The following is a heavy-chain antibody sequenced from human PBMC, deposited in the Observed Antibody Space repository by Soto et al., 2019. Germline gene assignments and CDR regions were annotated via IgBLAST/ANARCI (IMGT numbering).Heavy chain of an antibody. V-gene: IGHV1-69*13. CDR2: IIPIFGTA. CDR1: GGTFSSYA. Sequence: SVKVSCKASGGTFSSYAISWVRQAPGQGLEWMGGIIPIFGTANYAQKFKGRVTITADESTSTAYMELSSLRSEDTAVYYCARISTTGYYIGGPDYYYYYGMDVWGQGTTVTVSS. CDR3: ARISTTGYYIGGPDYYYYYGMDV. D-gene: IGHD3-9*01. J-gene: IGHJ6*02.